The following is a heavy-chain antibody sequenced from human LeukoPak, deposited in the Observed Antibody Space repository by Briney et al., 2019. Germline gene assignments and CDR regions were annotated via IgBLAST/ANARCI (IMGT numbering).Heavy chain of an antibody. Sequence: PGGSLRLSCAASGFTVSSNYMSWVRQAPGKGLEWVSVIYSGGSTYYADSVKGRFTISRDNSKNTLYLQMNSLRAEDTAVYYCARDQYSYISWFDPWGQGTLVTVSS. CDR2: IYSGGST. V-gene: IGHV3-66*01. J-gene: IGHJ5*02. CDR3: ARDQYSYISWFDP. D-gene: IGHD5-18*01. CDR1: GFTVSSNY.